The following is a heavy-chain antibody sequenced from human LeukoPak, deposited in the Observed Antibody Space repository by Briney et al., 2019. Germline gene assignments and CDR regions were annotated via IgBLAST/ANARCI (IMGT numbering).Heavy chain of an antibody. V-gene: IGHV3-23*01. CDR2: ISGSGGST. J-gene: IGHJ4*02. D-gene: IGHD3-10*01. CDR3: AKGGALLLWFGELPYFDY. CDR1: GFTFSSYA. Sequence: PGGSLRLSCAASGFTFSSYAMSRVRQAPGKGLECVSAISGSGGSTYYADSVRGRFTISRDNSKNTLYLQMNSLRDDDTAVYYCAKGGALLLWFGELPYFDYWGQGTLVTVSP.